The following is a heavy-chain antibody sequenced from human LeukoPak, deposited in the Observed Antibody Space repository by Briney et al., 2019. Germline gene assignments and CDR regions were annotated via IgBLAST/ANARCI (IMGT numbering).Heavy chain of an antibody. J-gene: IGHJ3*02. D-gene: IGHD1-14*01. CDR1: GFTFSIYS. V-gene: IGHV3-48*01. CDR2: ISSSSSTI. CDR3: ARDPGTMDAFDI. Sequence: GGSLRLSCSASGFTFSIYSMDAVRQAPGKGLDGVSYISSSSSTIYYADSVKGRFTISRDNAKNSLYLQMNSLRAEDTAVYYCARDPGTMDAFDIWGQGTMVTVSS.